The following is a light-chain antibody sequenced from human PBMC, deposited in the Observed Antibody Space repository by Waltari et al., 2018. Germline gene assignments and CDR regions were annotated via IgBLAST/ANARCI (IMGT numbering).Light chain of an antibody. J-gene: IGLJ1*01. V-gene: IGLV2-14*03. CDR2: DVS. Sequence: QSALTQPASISASPGQSITISCTGSSSDVGYDDYVSWYEQHPGRAPKLIIYDVSERPSGFDNRFSGAKAGNSASLTSSGLQAEDEAHYYCISETDSHTRVFGTWTKVTVL. CDR1: SSDVGYDDY. CDR3: ISETDSHTRV.